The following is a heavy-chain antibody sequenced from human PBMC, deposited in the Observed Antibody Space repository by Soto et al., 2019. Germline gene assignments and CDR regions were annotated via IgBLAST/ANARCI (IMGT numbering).Heavy chain of an antibody. J-gene: IGHJ6*02. CDR2: ISYDGGNT. Sequence: GGSLRLSCAASGFTFSSYAMNWVRQAPGRGLEWVSTISYDGGNTYYPHSVKGRFTISRDNSKNALYLQMNSLRAEDTAVYYCAKEGVSIFGVVTPVNGMDVWGQGTTVTVSS. CDR3: AKEGVSIFGVVTPVNGMDV. D-gene: IGHD3-3*01. V-gene: IGHV3-23*01. CDR1: GFTFSSYA.